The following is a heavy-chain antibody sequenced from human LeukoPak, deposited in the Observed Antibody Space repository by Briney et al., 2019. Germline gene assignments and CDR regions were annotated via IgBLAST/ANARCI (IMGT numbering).Heavy chain of an antibody. CDR2: IYYSGST. D-gene: IGHD5-18*01. Sequence: SETLSLTCTVSGGSISDNYWSWIRQPPGKGLEWIGYIYYSGSTNYNPSLKSRVTISVDTSKNQFSLKLSSVTAADTAVYYCARLPLVEDTAMETYYYYYGMDVWGQGTTVTVSS. CDR1: GGSISDNY. V-gene: IGHV4-59*08. J-gene: IGHJ6*02. CDR3: ARLPLVEDTAMETYYYYYGMDV.